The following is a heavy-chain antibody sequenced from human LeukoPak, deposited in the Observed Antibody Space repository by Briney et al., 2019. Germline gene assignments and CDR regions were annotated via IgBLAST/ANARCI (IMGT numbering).Heavy chain of an antibody. CDR3: AQVFAGLAMAGSPVAY. V-gene: IGHV2-5*02. D-gene: IGHD6-19*01. Sequence: SGPTLVNPTQTLTLTCTFSGFSLSTSGVGVGWIRQPPGKALEWLALIYWDDDKRYSPSLKSRLTITKDTSKNQVVLTMTNMDPVDTATYYCAQVFAGLAMAGSPVAYWGQGTLVTVSS. CDR1: GFSLSTSGVG. CDR2: IYWDDDK. J-gene: IGHJ4*02.